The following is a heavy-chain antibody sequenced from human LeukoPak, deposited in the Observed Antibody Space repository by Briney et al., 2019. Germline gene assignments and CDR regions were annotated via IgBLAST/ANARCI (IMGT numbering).Heavy chain of an antibody. CDR2: IIRVTGTA. CDR1: GGTFNNYA. D-gene: IGHD6-19*01. CDR3: ARGRYSSGWKSYSSHYYYGLDV. J-gene: IGHJ6*02. Sequence: GASVKVSCKASGGTFNNYAISWVRQAPGQGLEWMGGIIRVTGTADYAQKFQGRVTITADESTSTAYMELTSLRSEDTAAYYCARGRYSSGWKSYSSHYYYGLDVWGQGTTVTVTS. V-gene: IGHV1-69*13.